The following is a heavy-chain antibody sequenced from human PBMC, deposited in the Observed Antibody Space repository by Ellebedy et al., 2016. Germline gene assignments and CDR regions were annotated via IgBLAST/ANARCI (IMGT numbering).Heavy chain of an antibody. J-gene: IGHJ4*02. CDR2: ISGDGDTT. Sequence: GGSLRLXXVASGFTFRNFFMSWVRQAPGGGLEWISTISGDGDTTFSADSVKGRFTISRDNSRDTLYLQMNSLRAEDTAVYYCYYGHYSASWGQGTLVTVSS. V-gene: IGHV3-23*01. CDR3: YYGHYSAS. D-gene: IGHD4-17*01. CDR1: GFTFRNFF.